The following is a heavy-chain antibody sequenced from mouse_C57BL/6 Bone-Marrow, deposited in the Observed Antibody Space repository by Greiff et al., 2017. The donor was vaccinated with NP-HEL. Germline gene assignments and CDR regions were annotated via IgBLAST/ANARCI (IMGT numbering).Heavy chain of an antibody. D-gene: IGHD1-1*01. J-gene: IGHJ1*03. V-gene: IGHV5-4*01. CDR3: ARDEVTTGVAKGYFDV. CDR2: ISDGGSYT. CDR1: GFTFSSYA. Sequence: EVQLVESGGGLVKPGGSLKLSCAASGFTFSSYAMSWVRQTPEKRLEWVATISDGGSYTYYPDNVKGRFTISRDHAKNNLYLQMSHLKSEDTAMYYCARDEVTTGVAKGYFDVWGTGTTVTVSS.